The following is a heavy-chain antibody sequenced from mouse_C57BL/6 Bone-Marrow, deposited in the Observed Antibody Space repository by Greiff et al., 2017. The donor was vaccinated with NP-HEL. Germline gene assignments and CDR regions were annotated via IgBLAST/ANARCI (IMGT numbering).Heavy chain of an antibody. D-gene: IGHD2-5*01. CDR2: ISNLAYSI. Sequence: DVMLVESGGGLVQPGGSLKLSCAASGFTFSDYGMAWVRQAPRKGPEWVAFISNLAYSIYYADTVTGRFTISRENAKNTLYLEMSSLRSEDTAMYYCARAYYSNYYAMDYWGQGTSVTVSS. J-gene: IGHJ4*01. V-gene: IGHV5-15*01. CDR1: GFTFSDYG. CDR3: ARAYYSNYYAMDY.